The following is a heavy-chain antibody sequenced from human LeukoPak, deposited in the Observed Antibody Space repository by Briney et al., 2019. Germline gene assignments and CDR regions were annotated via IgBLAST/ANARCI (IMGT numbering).Heavy chain of an antibody. J-gene: IGHJ4*02. V-gene: IGHV3-30-3*01. CDR1: GFTLSSYA. Sequence: GGSLRLSCAASGFTLSSYAVHWVRQAPGKGLEWVALISNDGSRKSYADSVKGRFTVSRDNAKNSVYLQMYSLTAEDTAVYYCVRNTRAPTYWGQGVLVTVSS. CDR3: VRNTRAPTY. CDR2: ISNDGSRK. D-gene: IGHD2-2*02.